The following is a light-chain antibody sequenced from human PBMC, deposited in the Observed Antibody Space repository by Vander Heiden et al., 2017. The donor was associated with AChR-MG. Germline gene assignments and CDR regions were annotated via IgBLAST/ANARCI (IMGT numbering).Light chain of an antibody. CDR1: SSDVGNYNY. J-gene: IGLJ2*01. CDR3: CSYVGTYTVV. CDR2: DVS. V-gene: IGLV2-11*01. Sequence: QSALTQPYSVSASSGQSVTISCTGTSSDVGNYNYVSWYKQQPGKAPKLVVYDVSKRPSGVPDRFSGSKSGNTASLTISGLQVEDEADYYCCSYVGTYTVVFGGGTQLTV.